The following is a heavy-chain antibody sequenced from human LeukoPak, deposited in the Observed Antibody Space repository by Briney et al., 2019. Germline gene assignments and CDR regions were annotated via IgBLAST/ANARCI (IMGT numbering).Heavy chain of an antibody. CDR2: IYYSGST. J-gene: IGHJ3*02. CDR3: AREAYRRNAFDI. Sequence: PSETLSLTCTVSGGSISSGDYYWSWIRQPPGKGLEWIGYIYYSGSTNYNPFLKSRVTISVDTSKNQFSLKLSSVTAADTAVYYCAREAYRRNAFDIWGQGTMVTVSS. CDR1: GGSISSGDYY. V-gene: IGHV4-61*08.